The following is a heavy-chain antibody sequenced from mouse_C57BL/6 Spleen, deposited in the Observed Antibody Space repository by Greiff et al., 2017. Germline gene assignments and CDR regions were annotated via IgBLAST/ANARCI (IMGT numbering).Heavy chain of an antibody. D-gene: IGHD1-1*01. Sequence: EVQRVESGGGLVKPGGSLKLSCAASGFTFSSYAMSWVRQTPEKRLEWVATISDGGSYSYYPDNVKGRFTISSENAKHNLFLKMSHVKSEDTDMYNCTRDGPALSTVVGEGFGYWGQGTLVTVSA. CDR1: GFTFSSYA. CDR3: TRDGPALSTVVGEGFGY. V-gene: IGHV5-4*01. J-gene: IGHJ3*01. CDR2: ISDGGSYS.